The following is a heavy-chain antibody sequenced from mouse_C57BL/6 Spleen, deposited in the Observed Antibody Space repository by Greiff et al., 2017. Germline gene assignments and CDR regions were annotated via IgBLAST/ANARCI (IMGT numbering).Heavy chain of an antibody. CDR1: GYAFSSYW. D-gene: IGHD1-1*01. Sequence: VNVVESGAELVKPGASVKISCKASGYAFSSYWMNWVKQRPGKGLEWIGQIYPGDGDTNYNGKFKGKATLTADKSSSTAYMQLSSLTSEDSAVYFCARHPYYYGSSLYYYAMDYWGQGTSVTVSS. V-gene: IGHV1-80*01. CDR3: ARHPYYYGSSLYYYAMDY. CDR2: IYPGDGDT. J-gene: IGHJ4*01.